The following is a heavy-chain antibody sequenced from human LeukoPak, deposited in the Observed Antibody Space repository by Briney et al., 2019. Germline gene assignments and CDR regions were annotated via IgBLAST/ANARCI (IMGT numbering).Heavy chain of an antibody. J-gene: IGHJ4*02. CDR2: IKQDGSEK. V-gene: IGHV3-7*04. Sequence: PGGSLRLSCAASGFTFSSYAMHWVRQAPGKGLEWVANIKQDGSEKYYVDSVKGRFTISRDNAKNSLYPQMNSLRAEDTAVYYCARGSGWYMYWGQGTLVTVSS. CDR3: ARGSGWYMY. D-gene: IGHD6-19*01. CDR1: GFTFSSYA.